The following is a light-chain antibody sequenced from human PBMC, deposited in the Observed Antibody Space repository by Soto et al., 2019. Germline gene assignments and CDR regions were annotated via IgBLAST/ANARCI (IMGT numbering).Light chain of an antibody. CDR1: SSDVESHNL. J-gene: IGLJ1*01. V-gene: IGLV2-23*01. CDR2: EAS. CDR3: CSNAAGSTYV. Sequence: QSVLTQPASVSGSPGQSITISCTGTSSDVESHNLVSWYQQFPGKAPKLIIFEASKRPSGVSNRFSGSKSGSTASLTISGLQAEDEADYYCCSNAAGSTYVFGSGTKVTVL.